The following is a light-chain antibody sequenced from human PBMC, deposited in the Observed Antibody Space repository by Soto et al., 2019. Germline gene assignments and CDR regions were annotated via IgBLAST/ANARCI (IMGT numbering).Light chain of an antibody. CDR1: NIGRKS. CDR2: SDP. V-gene: IGLV3-21*04. J-gene: IGLJ2*01. Sequence: SYELTQPPSVSVAPGKTAGISCGGNNIGRKSVHWYQRKPGQAPLLVSYSDPDPPSLIPERFSGSNSGNTATLTIRRVEAGDEADYYCQVLDSSSAHVVFGGGTKLTVL. CDR3: QVLDSSSAHVV.